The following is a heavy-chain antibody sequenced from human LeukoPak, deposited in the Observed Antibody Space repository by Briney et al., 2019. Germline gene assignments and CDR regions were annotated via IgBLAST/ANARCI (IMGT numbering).Heavy chain of an antibody. Sequence: PGGSLRLSCAASGFTFSSYGMHWVRQAPGKGLEWVAFIRYDGSNKYYADSVKGRFTISRDNSKNTLYLQLNSLRAEDTAIYYCAHHGGGTIRIAAFDTWGQGTMVTVSS. CDR3: AHHGGGTIRIAAFDT. CDR1: GFTFSSYG. CDR2: IRYDGSNK. V-gene: IGHV3-30*02. D-gene: IGHD3-3*01. J-gene: IGHJ3*02.